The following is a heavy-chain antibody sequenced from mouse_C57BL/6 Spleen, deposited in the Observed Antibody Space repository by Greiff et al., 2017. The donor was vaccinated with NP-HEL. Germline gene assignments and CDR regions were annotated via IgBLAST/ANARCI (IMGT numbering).Heavy chain of an antibody. CDR1: GFTFSSYG. J-gene: IGHJ4*01. Sequence: DVHLVESGGDLVKPGGSLKLSCAASGFTFSSYGMSWVRQTPDKRLEWVATISSGGSYTYYPDSVKGRFTISRDNAKNTLYLQMSSLKSEDTAMYYCARRGYGNYVEGAMDYWGQGTSVTVSS. D-gene: IGHD2-1*01. CDR2: ISSGGSYT. CDR3: ARRGYGNYVEGAMDY. V-gene: IGHV5-6*01.